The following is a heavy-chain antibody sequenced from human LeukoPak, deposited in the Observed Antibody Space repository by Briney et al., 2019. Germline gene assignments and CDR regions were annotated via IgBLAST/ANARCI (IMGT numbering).Heavy chain of an antibody. Sequence: GGALRLSCSAPGFTLSSYAMHWVRPAPGEGLEYFLAISSNGGSTYYADSVKGRFTISRDNSKNTLYLQMSSLRAEDTAVYYCVKDRVSISSSGYFDYWGQGTLVTVSS. CDR2: ISSNGGST. CDR3: VKDRVSISSSGYFDY. CDR1: GFTLSSYA. V-gene: IGHV3-64D*06. J-gene: IGHJ4*02. D-gene: IGHD6-13*01.